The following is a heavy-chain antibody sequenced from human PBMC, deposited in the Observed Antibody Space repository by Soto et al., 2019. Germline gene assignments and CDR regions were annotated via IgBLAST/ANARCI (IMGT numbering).Heavy chain of an antibody. CDR2: IFYSGST. V-gene: IGHV4-59*12. CDR1: GGSISSYY. CDR3: AREPTLYGDHRYFDL. D-gene: IGHD4-17*01. Sequence: SETLSLTCTVSGGSISSYYWSWIRQPPGKGLEWIGYIFYSGSTNYNPSLKSRVTISVDTSKNQFSLKLSSVTAADTAVYYCAREPTLYGDHRYFDLWGRGTLVTVSS. J-gene: IGHJ2*01.